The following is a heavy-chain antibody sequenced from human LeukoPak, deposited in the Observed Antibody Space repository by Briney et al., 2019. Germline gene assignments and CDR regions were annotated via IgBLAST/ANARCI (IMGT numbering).Heavy chain of an antibody. V-gene: IGHV1-69*13. D-gene: IGHD2-8*01. CDR1: ACTFSSYA. Sequence: GASVKVSCKASACTFSSYAISWVRQAPGQGLEWMGGIIPIFGTANYAQKFQGRVTITADESTSTDYMELSSGRSEDTAGYYCAIGCILFFSMDYWGQGTLVTVSS. CDR2: IIPIFGTA. J-gene: IGHJ4*02. CDR3: AIGCILFFSMDY.